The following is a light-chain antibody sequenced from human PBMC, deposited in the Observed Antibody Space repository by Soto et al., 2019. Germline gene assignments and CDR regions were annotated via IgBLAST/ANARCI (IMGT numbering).Light chain of an antibody. J-gene: IGKJ1*01. CDR2: GAS. CDR3: QQYSDWPRT. CDR1: QSIGDD. V-gene: IGKV3-15*01. Sequence: EIVMTQSPATLSVSPGEGATLSCRASQSIGDDLAWYQQTPGQVPRLVMYGASTRATGIPARFSGRGSGTEFTLTISSLQSADAAVYYCQQYSDWPRTFGQGTKVEIK.